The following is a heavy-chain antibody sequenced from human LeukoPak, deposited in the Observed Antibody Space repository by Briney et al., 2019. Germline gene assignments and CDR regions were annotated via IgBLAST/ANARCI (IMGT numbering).Heavy chain of an antibody. Sequence: GASVKVSCKASGYTFTSYGISWVRQAPRQGLEWMGWISAYNGNTNYAQKLQGRVTMTTDTSTSTAYMELRSLRSDDTAVYYCARPSIAAAGPDAFDIWGQGTMVTVSS. D-gene: IGHD6-13*01. J-gene: IGHJ3*02. CDR2: ISAYNGNT. CDR1: GYTFTSYG. V-gene: IGHV1-18*01. CDR3: ARPSIAAAGPDAFDI.